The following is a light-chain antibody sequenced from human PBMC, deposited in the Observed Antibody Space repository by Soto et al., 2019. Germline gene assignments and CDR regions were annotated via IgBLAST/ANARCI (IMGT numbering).Light chain of an antibody. CDR3: QQYNSWHET. J-gene: IGKJ1*01. Sequence: EIVMTQSPGTLSVSPGERATLFCRASQSVRSSLAWYQQKPGQAPRLFIYDESTRATGIPARFSGSGSGTEFTLTISSMQSEEFAVYYCQQYNSWHETCGQGTKVAIK. CDR2: DES. V-gene: IGKV3-15*01. CDR1: QSVRSS.